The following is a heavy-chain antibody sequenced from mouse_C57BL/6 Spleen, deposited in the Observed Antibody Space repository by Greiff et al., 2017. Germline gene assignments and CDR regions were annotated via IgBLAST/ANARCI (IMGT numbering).Heavy chain of an antibody. D-gene: IGHD1-1*01. CDR3: ARGFYSTEYYFDY. J-gene: IGHJ2*01. V-gene: IGHV5-17*01. CDR2: ISSGSSTL. CDR1: GFTFSDYG. Sequence: EVQRVESGGGLVKPGGSLKLSCAASGFTFSDYGMHWVRQAPEKGLEWVAYISSGSSTLYYAATVKGRFPISRDNAKNTLCLQMTSLRSEDTAMYYCARGFYSTEYYFDYWGQGTTLTVSS.